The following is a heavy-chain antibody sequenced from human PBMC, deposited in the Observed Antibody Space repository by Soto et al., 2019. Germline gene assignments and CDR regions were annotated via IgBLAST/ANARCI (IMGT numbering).Heavy chain of an antibody. J-gene: IGHJ4*02. D-gene: IGHD3-22*01. Sequence: PSETLSLTCAVYGGSFSGYYWSWIRQPPGKGLEWIGEINHSGSTNYNPSLKSRVTISVDTSKNQFSLKLSSVTAADTAVYYCARAGGFYEYGGQGTPVTVSA. CDR2: INHSGST. V-gene: IGHV4-34*01. CDR1: GGSFSGYY. CDR3: ARAGGFYEY.